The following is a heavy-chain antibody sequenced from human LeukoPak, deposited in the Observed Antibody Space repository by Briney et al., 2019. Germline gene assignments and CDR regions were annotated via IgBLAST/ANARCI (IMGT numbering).Heavy chain of an antibody. V-gene: IGHV4-61*01. CDR2: IYYSGST. CDR3: ARAISFLERNWFDP. CDR1: GGSVSSGSYY. Sequence: SETLSLTCTVSGGSVSSGSYYWSWIRQPPGKGLEWIGYIYYSGSTNYNPSLKSRVTISVDTSKNQFSLKLSSVTAADTAVYYCARAISFLERNWFDPWGQGTLVTVSS. D-gene: IGHD3-3*02. J-gene: IGHJ5*02.